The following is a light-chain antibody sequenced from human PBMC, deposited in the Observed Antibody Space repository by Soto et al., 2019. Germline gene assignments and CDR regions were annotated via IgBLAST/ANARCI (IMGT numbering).Light chain of an antibody. J-gene: IGKJ1*01. V-gene: IGKV3D-20*02. CDR1: QSVSSSY. CDR3: QQRSDWPWT. Sequence: EVVLTQSPGTLSLSRGERATLSCRASQSVSSSYLAWYQQKPGQAPRLLIYGASNRATGIPARFSGSGSGTDFTLTISSLEPEDFAVYYCQQRSDWPWTFGQGTKVDI. CDR2: GAS.